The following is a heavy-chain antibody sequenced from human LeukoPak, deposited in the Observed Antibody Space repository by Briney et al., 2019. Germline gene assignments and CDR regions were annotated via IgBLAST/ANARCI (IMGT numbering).Heavy chain of an antibody. Sequence: GGSLRLSCAASGFTFSSYAMHWVRQAPGKGLEWVAVISYDGSNKYYADSVKGRFTISRDNSKNTLYLQMNSLRAEDTAVYYSSKHTFDYWGQGTLVTVSS. CDR3: SKHTFDY. CDR1: GFTFSSYA. D-gene: IGHD2/OR15-2a*01. V-gene: IGHV3-30*04. J-gene: IGHJ4*02. CDR2: ISYDGSNK.